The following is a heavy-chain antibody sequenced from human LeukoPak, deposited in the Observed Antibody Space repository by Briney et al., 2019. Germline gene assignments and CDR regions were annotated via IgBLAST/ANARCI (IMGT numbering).Heavy chain of an antibody. D-gene: IGHD2-15*01. CDR2: ISGSGGST. Sequence: SGGSLRLSCAASGFTFSTYAMSWVRQAPGKGLEWVSPISGSGGSTYNADSVKGRFTISRDNSKNTLYLQMKSRRADDTAVYYCAKAPAYCSGGTCYDYWGQGSLVTVSS. CDR1: GFTFSTYA. V-gene: IGHV3-23*01. J-gene: IGHJ4*02. CDR3: AKAPAYCSGGTCYDY.